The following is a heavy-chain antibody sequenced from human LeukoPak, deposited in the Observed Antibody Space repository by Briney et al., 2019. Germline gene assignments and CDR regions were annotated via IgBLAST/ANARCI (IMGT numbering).Heavy chain of an antibody. D-gene: IGHD2-21*02. CDR1: GGSFSGYY. CDR3: ARWTVARVVTTGYYYYYMDV. CDR2: INHSGST. V-gene: IGHV4-34*01. J-gene: IGHJ6*03. Sequence: PSETLSLTCAVYGGSFSGYYWSWIRQPPGKGLEWIGEINHSGSTNYNPSLKSRVTISVDTSKNQFSLKLSSVTAADTAVYYCARWTVARVVTTGYYYYYMDVWGKGTTVTVSS.